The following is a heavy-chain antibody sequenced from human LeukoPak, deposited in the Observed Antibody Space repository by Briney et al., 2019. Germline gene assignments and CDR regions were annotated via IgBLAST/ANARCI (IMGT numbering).Heavy chain of an antibody. Sequence: SETLSLTCTVSGGSISSGGYYWSWIRQHPGKGLEWIGYIYYSGSTYYNPSLKSRVTISVDTSKNQFSLKLSSVTAADTAVYYCASLSSEGDDFWSGHWGQGTLVTVSS. V-gene: IGHV4-31*03. CDR1: GGSISSGGYY. CDR2: IYYSGST. J-gene: IGHJ4*02. D-gene: IGHD3-3*01. CDR3: ASLSSEGDDFWSGH.